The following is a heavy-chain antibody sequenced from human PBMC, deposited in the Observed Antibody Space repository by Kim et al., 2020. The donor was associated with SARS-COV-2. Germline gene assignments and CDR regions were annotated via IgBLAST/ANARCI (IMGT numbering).Heavy chain of an antibody. CDR1: GGSISSRSYY. CDR3: ARQSRLGYSGYEYFLVGIGGFDY. V-gene: IGHV4-39*01. CDR2: IYYSGST. D-gene: IGHD5-12*01. Sequence: SETLSLTCTVSGGSISSRSYYWGWIRQPPGKGLEWIGSIYYSGSTFYNPSLKSRVTISLDTSNNQFSLKLSSVTAADTAVYYCARQSRLGYSGYEYFLVGIGGFDYWGQGTLVTVSS. J-gene: IGHJ4*02.